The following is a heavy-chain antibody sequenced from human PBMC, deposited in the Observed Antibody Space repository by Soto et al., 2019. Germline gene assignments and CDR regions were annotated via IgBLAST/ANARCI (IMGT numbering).Heavy chain of an antibody. CDR2: ISGSGGST. J-gene: IGHJ4*02. CDR3: ANLPIAVAVPGGY. V-gene: IGHV3-23*01. CDR1: GFTFSSYA. Sequence: EVQLLESGGGLVQPGGSLRLSCAASGFTFSSYAMSWVRQAPGKGLEWVSAISGSGGSTYYADSVKGRFTISRDNXXXXXXXXXXXXXXEDTAVYYCANLPIAVAVPGGYWGQGTLVTVSS. D-gene: IGHD6-19*01.